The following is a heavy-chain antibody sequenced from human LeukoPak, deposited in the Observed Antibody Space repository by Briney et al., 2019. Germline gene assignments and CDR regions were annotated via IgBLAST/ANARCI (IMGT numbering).Heavy chain of an antibody. CDR1: GGSISSYY. V-gene: IGHV4-59*12. D-gene: IGHD1/OR15-1a*01. Sequence: SETLSLTCTVSGGSISSYYWSWIRQPPGKGLEWIGYIYDSGSTNYKSSLKSRVTISVDTSKNQFSLKLSSVTAADTAVYYCARVAHLEHLGPLDYWGQGTLVTVSS. J-gene: IGHJ4*02. CDR2: IYDSGST. CDR3: ARVAHLEHLGPLDY.